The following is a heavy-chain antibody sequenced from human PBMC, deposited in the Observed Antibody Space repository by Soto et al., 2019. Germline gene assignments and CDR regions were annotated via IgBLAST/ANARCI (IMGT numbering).Heavy chain of an antibody. CDR1: GYTFTSYS. CDR2: INAGNGNT. D-gene: IGHD3-10*01. J-gene: IGHJ6*02. Sequence: ASVKVSCKASGYTFTSYSMHWVRQSPVQSLEWMGWINAGNGNTKYSQKFQGRVTITRDTSASTAYMELSSLRSEDTAVYYCARGPITMVRGVIIYYYYYGMDVWGQGTTVTVSS. V-gene: IGHV1-3*01. CDR3: ARGPITMVRGVIIYYYYYGMDV.